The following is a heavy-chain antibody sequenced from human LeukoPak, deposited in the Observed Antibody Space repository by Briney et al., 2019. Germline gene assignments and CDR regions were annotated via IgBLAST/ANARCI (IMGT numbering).Heavy chain of an antibody. J-gene: IGHJ4*02. CDR2: IWYDGSNK. CDR3: ARDSPYYYGSGSYYAPLIY. V-gene: IGHV3-33*01. CDR1: GFTFSSYG. D-gene: IGHD3-10*01. Sequence: GGSLRLSCAASGFTFSSYGMHWVRQAPGKGLEWVAVIWYDGSNKYYADSVEGRFTISRDNSKNTLYLQMNSLRAEDTAVYYCARDSPYYYGSGSYYAPLIYWGQGTLVTVSS.